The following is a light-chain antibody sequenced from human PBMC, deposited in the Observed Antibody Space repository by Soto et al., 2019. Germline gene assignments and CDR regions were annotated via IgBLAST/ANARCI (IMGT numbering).Light chain of an antibody. CDR1: QSVSSSY. V-gene: IGKV3D-15*01. CDR2: DAS. CDR3: QQYNNWPLT. J-gene: IGKJ4*01. Sequence: EIVLTQSPGTLSLSPGEIATLSCRASQSVSSSYLAWYQQKPGQAPRLLIYDASNRATGIPARFSGSGSGTEFTLTISSLQSEDFAVYYCQQYNNWPLTFGGGTKVDIK.